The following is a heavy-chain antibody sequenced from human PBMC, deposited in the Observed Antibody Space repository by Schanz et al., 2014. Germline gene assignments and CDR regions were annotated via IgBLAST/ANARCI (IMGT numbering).Heavy chain of an antibody. D-gene: IGHD2-8*02. CDR1: GFSFSSYA. V-gene: IGHV3-23*01. CDR3: AKSLESCPGGRCSRGYFDY. J-gene: IGHJ4*02. CDR2: ISGSGGST. Sequence: EVQLLESGGGLVQPGGSLRLSCATSGFSFSSYAINWVRQAPGKGLEWVSGISGSGGSTYYADSVKGRFTISRDNFKGALYLQMSSLRAEDTAVYYCAKSLESCPGGRCSRGYFDYWGQGTLVTVAS.